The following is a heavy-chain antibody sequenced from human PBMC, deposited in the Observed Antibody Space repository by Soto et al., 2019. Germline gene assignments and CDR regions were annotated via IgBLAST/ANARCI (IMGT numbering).Heavy chain of an antibody. CDR1: GFSVSINY. D-gene: IGHD6-19*01. Sequence: EVQLAETGGDLIQPGGSLRLSCAASGFSVSINYMSWVRQAPGKGLEWVSIINADGSSYYADSVKGRFTISRDNSKNTVNLPMNSLRAEDTAVYYCASIAVAEGFDPWGQGTLVTVSS. CDR3: ASIAVAEGFDP. V-gene: IGHV3-53*02. J-gene: IGHJ5*02. CDR2: INADGSS.